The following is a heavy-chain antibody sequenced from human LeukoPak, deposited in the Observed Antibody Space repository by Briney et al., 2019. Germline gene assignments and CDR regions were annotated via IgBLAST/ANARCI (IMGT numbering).Heavy chain of an antibody. J-gene: IGHJ4*02. CDR2: IRTEANNYAT. V-gene: IGHV3-73*01. D-gene: IGHD6-13*01. CDR3: TRPGASDTAAGYDY. Sequence: PGGSLRLSCAVSGFTFSGSAIHWVRQASGKGLEWVGRIRTEANNYATAYAESVKGRFTISRDDSKNTAYLEMNFLRTEDTAIYYCTRPGASDTAAGYDYWGQGTLVTVSS. CDR1: GFTFSGSA.